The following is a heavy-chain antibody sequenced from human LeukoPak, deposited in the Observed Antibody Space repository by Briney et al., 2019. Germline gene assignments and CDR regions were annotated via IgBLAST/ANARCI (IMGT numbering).Heavy chain of an antibody. Sequence: PGGSLRLSCVASGFTFSNYGMTWVRQAPGKGLEWVSSIGKSGSNIYYADSVKGRFTISRDNSKKTVDLQMNNLRAEDTALYFCAKRRGGGLNDDIWGKYPASKVTLDLPSGDFFDSWGQGTLVSVSS. CDR3: AKRRGGGLNDDIWGKYPASKVTLDLPSGDFFDS. D-gene: IGHD3-16*01. V-gene: IGHV3-23*01. CDR2: IGKSGSNI. J-gene: IGHJ4*01. CDR1: GFTFSNYG.